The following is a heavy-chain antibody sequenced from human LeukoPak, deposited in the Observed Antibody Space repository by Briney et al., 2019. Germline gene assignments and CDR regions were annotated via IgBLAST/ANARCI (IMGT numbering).Heavy chain of an antibody. V-gene: IGHV5-51*01. D-gene: IGHD3-10*01. J-gene: IGHJ4*02. CDR1: GYGFSSSW. CDR3: ARTYYYDSGTYRYFDY. CDR2: IYPGDSDT. Sequence: GESLKISCYGSGYGFSSSWIGWVRQMPGKGLEWMGIIYPGDSDTRYSPSFQGQVTFSADKSISTAYLQWSSLKASDTAMYYCARTYYYDSGTYRYFDYWGQGTLVTVSS.